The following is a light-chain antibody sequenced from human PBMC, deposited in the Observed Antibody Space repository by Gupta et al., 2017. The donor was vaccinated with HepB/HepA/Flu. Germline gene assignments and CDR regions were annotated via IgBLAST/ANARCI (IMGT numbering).Light chain of an antibody. V-gene: IGLV2-11*01. J-gene: IGLJ2*01. CDR1: SSDVGGYNY. Sequence: HSALTHPLSVPGSPAQSVTISCTGTSSDVGGYNYVSWYQQHPGKPHKLMIYGVTKRPAGVPVRFSGSKSGNTASLTISGRREEEEADYYCCSDAGSDTVVFGGGTKLTVL. CDR3: CSDAGSDTVV. CDR2: GVT.